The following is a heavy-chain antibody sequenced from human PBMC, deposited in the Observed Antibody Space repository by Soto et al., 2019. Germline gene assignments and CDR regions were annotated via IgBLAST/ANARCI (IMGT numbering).Heavy chain of an antibody. J-gene: IGHJ4*02. Sequence: LRLSCAASGFTFSSYEMNWVRQAPGKGLEWVSYISSSGSTIYYADSVKGRFTISRDNAKNSLYLQMNSLRAEDTAVYYCARGTIMITFGGAPQNPDFDYWGQGTLVTVSS. V-gene: IGHV3-48*03. CDR1: GFTFSSYE. CDR2: ISSSGSTI. D-gene: IGHD3-16*01. CDR3: ARGTIMITFGGAPQNPDFDY.